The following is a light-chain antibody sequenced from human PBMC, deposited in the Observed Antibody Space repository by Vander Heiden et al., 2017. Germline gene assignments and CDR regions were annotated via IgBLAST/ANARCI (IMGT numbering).Light chain of an antibody. J-gene: IGLJ1*01. Sequence: QSVLTQPPSVSGAPGQRVTISCTGSSSNIGAGYDVHWYQQLPGTAPRLLIYGDSNRPSGGPDRFSGSNSGTSASLAITGLQAEDEADYYCQSYDSSLSGYVFGTGTKVTVL. CDR3: QSYDSSLSGYV. CDR1: SSNIGAGYD. CDR2: GDS. V-gene: IGLV1-40*01.